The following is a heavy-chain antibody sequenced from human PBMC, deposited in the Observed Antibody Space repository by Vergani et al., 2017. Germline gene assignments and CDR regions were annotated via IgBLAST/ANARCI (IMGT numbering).Heavy chain of an antibody. V-gene: IGHV4-38-2*01. D-gene: IGHD4-17*01. CDR3: ARQSTTDDAFDI. J-gene: IGHJ3*02. CDR2: IYYSGRT. CDR1: GFTFSDYY. Sequence: VQLVESGGGLVKPGGSLRLSCAASGFTFSDYYMSWIRQAPGKGLEWIGSIYYSGRTYYRPSLKGRVTISVDTSKNQFSLKVSSVTAADTAVYYCARQSTTDDAFDIWGQGTMVTVSS.